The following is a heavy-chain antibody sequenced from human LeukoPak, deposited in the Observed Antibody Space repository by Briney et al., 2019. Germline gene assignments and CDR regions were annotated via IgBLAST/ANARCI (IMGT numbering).Heavy chain of an antibody. CDR1: GGSISSSSYY. V-gene: IGHV4-61*01. CDR3: ARDPSSGWYGGFDY. D-gene: IGHD6-19*01. Sequence: SETLSLTCTVSGGSISSSSYYWGWIRQPPGKGLEWIGYIYYSGSTNYNPSLKSRVTISVDTSKNQFSLKLSSVTAADTAVYYCARDPSSGWYGGFDYWGQGTLVTVSS. CDR2: IYYSGST. J-gene: IGHJ4*02.